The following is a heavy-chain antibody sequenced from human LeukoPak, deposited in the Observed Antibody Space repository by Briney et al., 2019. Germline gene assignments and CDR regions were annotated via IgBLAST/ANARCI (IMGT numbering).Heavy chain of an antibody. J-gene: IGHJ4*02. CDR1: GGSISSGGYY. CDR2: IYYSGST. V-gene: IGHV4-31*03. D-gene: IGHD5-12*01. CDR3: ARVSSYSAYGGDY. Sequence: SETPSLTCTVSGGSISSGGYYWSWIRQHPGKGLEWIGYIYYSGSTYYNPSLKSRVTILVDTSKNQFSLKLSSVTAADTAVYYCARVSSYSAYGGDYWGQGTLVTVSS.